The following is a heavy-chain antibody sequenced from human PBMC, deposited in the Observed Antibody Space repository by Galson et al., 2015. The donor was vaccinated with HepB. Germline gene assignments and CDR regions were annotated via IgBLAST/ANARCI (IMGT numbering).Heavy chain of an antibody. Sequence: SVKVSCKASGYTFTSYGISWVRQAPGQGLEWMGWVSGDNGNTNYAQKFQGRVTMTTDTSTSTAYMELRSLRSDDTAVYYCARDWGYYGSGWGRFDPWGQGTLVTVSS. V-gene: IGHV1-18*04. J-gene: IGHJ5*02. D-gene: IGHD3-10*01. CDR1: GYTFTSYG. CDR2: VSGDNGNT. CDR3: ARDWGYYGSGWGRFDP.